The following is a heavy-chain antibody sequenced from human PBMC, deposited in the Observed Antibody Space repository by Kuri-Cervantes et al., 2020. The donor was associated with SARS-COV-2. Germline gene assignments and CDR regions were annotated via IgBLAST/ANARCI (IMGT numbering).Heavy chain of an antibody. CDR2: ISSSSSYI. D-gene: IGHD3-3*01. J-gene: IGHJ4*02. CDR3: ARRNDFWSGAYFDY. Sequence: GGSLRLSCAASGFSFSSYGMNWVRQAPGKGLEWFSSISSSSSYIYYADSVKGRFTISRDNAKNSLYLQMNSLRAEDTAVYYCARRNDFWSGAYFDYWGQGTLVTVTS. CDR1: GFSFSSYG. V-gene: IGHV3-21*01.